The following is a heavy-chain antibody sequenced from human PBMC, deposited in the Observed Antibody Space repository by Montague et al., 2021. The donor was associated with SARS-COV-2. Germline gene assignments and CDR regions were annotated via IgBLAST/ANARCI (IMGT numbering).Heavy chain of an antibody. V-gene: IGHV2-70*01. CDR1: GFSLSTSGMC. D-gene: IGHD1-26*01. CDR2: IDWDDDK. J-gene: IGHJ6*02. Sequence: PALVKPTQTLTLTCTFSGFSLSTSGMCVSWIRQPPGKALEWLALIDWDDDKYYSTSLKTRLTISKDTPKNQVVLTMTNMDPVDTATYYCARIPTGGSYYDYYYYGRDVWGQGTTVTVSS. CDR3: ARIPTGGSYYDYYYYGRDV.